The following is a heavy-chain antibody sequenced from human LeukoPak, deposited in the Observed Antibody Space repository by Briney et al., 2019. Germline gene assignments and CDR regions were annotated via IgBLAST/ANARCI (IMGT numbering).Heavy chain of an antibody. CDR2: ISSDGSST. V-gene: IGHV3-74*03. CDR1: GFTFRSYA. CDR3: ARDQRVTGRPDIDY. D-gene: IGHD6-6*01. Sequence: GGSLRLSCEASGFTFRSYAMSWVRQTPGKGLVWVSRISSDGSSTTYADSVKGRFTISRDNAKNTLYLQMNNLRAEDTAMYYCARDQRVTGRPDIDYWGQGTLVIVSS. J-gene: IGHJ4*02.